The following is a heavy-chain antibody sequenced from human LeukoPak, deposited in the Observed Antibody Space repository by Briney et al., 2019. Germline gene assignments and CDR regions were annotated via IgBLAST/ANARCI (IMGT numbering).Heavy chain of an antibody. CDR1: GCTFSSYA. J-gene: IGHJ3*02. V-gene: IGHV3-23*01. CDR3: ARTYGSGSFYAFDI. D-gene: IGHD3-10*01. CDR2: ISSSGGNT. Sequence: GGSLRLSCAASGCTFSSYAMSWVRQAPGKGLEWVSGISSSGGNTYYADSVKGRFTISRDNSKNTVHLQMNSLRAEDTAIYYCARTYGSGSFYAFDIWGQGTVVTVSS.